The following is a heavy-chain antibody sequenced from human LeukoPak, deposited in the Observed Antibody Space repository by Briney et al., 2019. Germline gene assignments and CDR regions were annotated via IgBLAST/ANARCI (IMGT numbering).Heavy chain of an antibody. CDR3: ASGTECGGDCYSL. Sequence: SQTLSLTCAVSGGSISSGGYSWSWIQQPPGKGLEWIGYIYHSGSTYYNPSLKSRVTISVDRSKNQFSLKLSSVTAADTAVYYCASGTECGGDCYSLWGQGTLVTVSS. CDR1: GGSISSGGYS. D-gene: IGHD2-21*02. J-gene: IGHJ4*02. CDR2: IYHSGST. V-gene: IGHV4-30-2*01.